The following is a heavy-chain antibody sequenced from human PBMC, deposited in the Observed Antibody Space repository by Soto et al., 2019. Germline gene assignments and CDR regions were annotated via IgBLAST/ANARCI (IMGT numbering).Heavy chain of an antibody. J-gene: IGHJ4*02. V-gene: IGHV1-69*01. Sequence: QVQLVQSGAEVKRPGSSVKVSCKASGGTFSSYAISWVRQAPGHGLEWMGGIVPTFGSADYAHTFQGRVTITADESTNTVNMELSSLTSDDTALYYCARDTGPLFDCSGYYQRGLISWGQGTLVTVSS. D-gene: IGHD3-22*01. CDR1: GGTFSSYA. CDR3: ARDTGPLFDCSGYYQRGLIS. CDR2: IVPTFGSA.